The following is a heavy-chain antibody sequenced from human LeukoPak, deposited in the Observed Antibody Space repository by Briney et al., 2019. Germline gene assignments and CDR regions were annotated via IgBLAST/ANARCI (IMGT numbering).Heavy chain of an antibody. D-gene: IGHD3-16*02. V-gene: IGHV4-34*01. CDR2: INHSGST. CDR1: GGSFSGYY. J-gene: IGHJ4*02. CDR3: ARSPLDLYVWGSYRYKYYFEY. Sequence: SETLSLTCAVYGGSFSGYYWSWIRQPPGKGLEWIGEINHSGSTNYNPSLKSRVTISVDTSKNQFSLKLSSVTAADTAVYYCARSPLDLYVWGSYRYKYYFEYWGQGTLVTVSS.